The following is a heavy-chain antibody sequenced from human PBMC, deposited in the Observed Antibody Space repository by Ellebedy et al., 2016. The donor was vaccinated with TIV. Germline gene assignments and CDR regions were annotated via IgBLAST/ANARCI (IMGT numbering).Heavy chain of an antibody. CDR2: IYYSGST. D-gene: IGHD3-3*01. CDR3: ARRRRSGSYNWFDP. J-gene: IGHJ5*02. CDR1: GCATSTRSYY. Sequence: MPSETLSLTCTVSGCATSTRSYYWVWIRQPPGKGLGWIGSIYYSGSTYYNPYLKSRVTISVDTSKNQFSLKLSSVTAADTAVYYCARRRRSGSYNWFDPWGQGTLVTVSS. V-gene: IGHV4-39*01.